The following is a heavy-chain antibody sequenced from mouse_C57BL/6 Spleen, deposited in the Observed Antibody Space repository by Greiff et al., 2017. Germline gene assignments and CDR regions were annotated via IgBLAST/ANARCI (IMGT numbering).Heavy chain of an antibody. CDR3: ARGSSSLDY. V-gene: IGHV1-82*01. CDR1: GYAFSSSW. CDR2: LYPGDGDT. Sequence: VQRVESGPELVKPGASVKISCKASGYAFSSSWMNWVKPRPGKGLEWIGRLYPGDGDTNYNGKFKGKATLTADKSSSTAYMQLSSLTSEDSAVYFCARGSSSLDYGGKGTTLTVSS. D-gene: IGHD1-1*01. J-gene: IGHJ2*01.